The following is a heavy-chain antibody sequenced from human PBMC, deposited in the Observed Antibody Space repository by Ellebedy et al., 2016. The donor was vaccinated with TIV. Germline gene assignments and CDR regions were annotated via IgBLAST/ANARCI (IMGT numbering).Heavy chain of an antibody. CDR1: GDSVSHNSPA. V-gene: IGHV6-1*01. CDR3: AREIQIFGMLTRGWFDP. J-gene: IGHJ5*02. Sequence: QTLSLTCAISGDSVSHNSPAWNRIRQSPSQGVERLGRTYYRPKPYSDYAISVKSRMTINLDTSKNQFSLQLNSVNPEDTAVYYCAREIQIFGMLTRGWFDPWGQGTLVTVSS. CDR2: TYYRPKPYS. D-gene: IGHD3-3*01.